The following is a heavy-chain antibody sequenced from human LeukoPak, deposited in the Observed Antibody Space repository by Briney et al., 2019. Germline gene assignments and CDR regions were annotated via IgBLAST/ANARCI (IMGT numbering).Heavy chain of an antibody. CDR1: GGSINSGGYY. CDR3: ARVYRHDSSGYYLFDY. V-gene: IGHV4-31*03. Sequence: PSETLSLTCTVSGGSINSGGYYWSWIRQHPGKGLEWIGYIYYSGSTYYNPSLESRITISVDTSKNQFSLKLSSVTAADTAVYYCARVYRHDSSGYYLFDYWGQGTLVTVSS. J-gene: IGHJ4*02. D-gene: IGHD3-22*01. CDR2: IYYSGST.